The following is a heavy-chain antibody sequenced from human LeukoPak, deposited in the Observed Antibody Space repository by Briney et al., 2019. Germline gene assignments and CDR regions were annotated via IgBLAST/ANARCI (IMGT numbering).Heavy chain of an antibody. CDR1: GFTFSSYA. D-gene: IGHD2-8*01. V-gene: IGHV3-15*01. CDR2: IKSKTDGGTT. J-gene: IGHJ4*02. Sequence: GGSLRLSCAASGFTFSSYAMSWVRQAPGKGLEWVGRIKSKTDGGTTDYAAPVKGRFTISRDDSKNTLYLQMNSLKTEDTAVYYCTTEVYAIRVYWGQGTLVTVSS. CDR3: TTEVYAIRVY.